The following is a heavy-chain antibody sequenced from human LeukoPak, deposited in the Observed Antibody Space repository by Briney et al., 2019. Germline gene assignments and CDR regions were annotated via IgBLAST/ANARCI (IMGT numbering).Heavy chain of an antibody. CDR2: IRYDGSNK. J-gene: IGHJ4*02. CDR1: GFTFSSCG. D-gene: IGHD3-10*01. Sequence: GGSLRLSCAASGFTFSSCGMHWVRQAPGKGLEWVTFIRYDGSNKYYADSVKGRFTISRDNSKNTLYLQMNSLRAEDRAVYYCAKGTKDYYGSGTFYISRDHFISRWGQGTLVTVSS. V-gene: IGHV3-30*02. CDR3: AKGTKDYYGSGTFYISRDHFISR.